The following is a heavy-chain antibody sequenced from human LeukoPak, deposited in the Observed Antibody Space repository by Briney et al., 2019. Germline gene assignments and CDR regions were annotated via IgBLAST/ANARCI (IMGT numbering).Heavy chain of an antibody. V-gene: IGHV1-69*13. CDR1: GGTFSSYA. Sequence: SVKVSCKASGGTFSSYAIGWVRQAPGQGLEWMGGIIPIFGTANYAQKFQGRVTITADESTSTAYMELSSLRSEDTAVYYCARVKGPEDIVVVPAAILVGAFDIWGQGTMVTVSS. J-gene: IGHJ3*02. CDR3: ARVKGPEDIVVVPAAILVGAFDI. D-gene: IGHD2-2*01. CDR2: IIPIFGTA.